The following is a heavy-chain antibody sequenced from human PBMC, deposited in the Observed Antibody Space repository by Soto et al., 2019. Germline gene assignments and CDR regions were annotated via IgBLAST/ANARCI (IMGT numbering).Heavy chain of an antibody. J-gene: IGHJ3*02. CDR1: GGSISSGGYY. CDR3: ARDSLDYAPDAFDI. V-gene: IGHV4-31*03. Sequence: QVQLQESGPGQVKPSQTLTLTCTVSGGSISSGGYYWSWIRQHPGKGLEWIGYIYYSGSTYYNPSLKSRVTISVDTSKNQFSLKLSSVTAADTAVYYCARDSLDYAPDAFDIWGQGTMVTVSS. D-gene: IGHD3-16*01. CDR2: IYYSGST.